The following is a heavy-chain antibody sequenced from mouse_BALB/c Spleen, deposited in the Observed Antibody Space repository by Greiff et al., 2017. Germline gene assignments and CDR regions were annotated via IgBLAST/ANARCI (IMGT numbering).Heavy chain of an antibody. V-gene: IGHV2-9-2*01. D-gene: IGHD2-3*01. Sequence: VMLVESGPGLVAPSQSLSITCTVSGFSLTSYDISWIRQPPGKGLEWLGVIWTGGGTNYNSAFMSRLSISKDNSKSQVFLKMNSLQTDDTAIYYCVSLYDGFFDYWGQGTTLTVSS. CDR3: VSLYDGFFDY. J-gene: IGHJ2*01. CDR2: IWTGGGT. CDR1: GFSLTSYD.